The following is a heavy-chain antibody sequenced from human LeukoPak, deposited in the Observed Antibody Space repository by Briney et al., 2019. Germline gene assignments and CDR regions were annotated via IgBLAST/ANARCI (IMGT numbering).Heavy chain of an antibody. Sequence: ASVKVSCKASGYTFTSYDINWLRQATGQGLEWMGWMSPNSGNTGYAQKFQGRVTMTRNTSISTAYMELSSLRSEDTAVYYCARGLGGYQPLNWFDPWGQGTLVTVSS. CDR1: GYTFTSYD. D-gene: IGHD5-12*01. V-gene: IGHV1-8*01. CDR3: ARGLGGYQPLNWFDP. CDR2: MSPNSGNT. J-gene: IGHJ5*02.